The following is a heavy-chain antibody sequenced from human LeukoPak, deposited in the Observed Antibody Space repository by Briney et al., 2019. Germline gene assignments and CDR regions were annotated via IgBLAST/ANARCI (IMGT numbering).Heavy chain of an antibody. J-gene: IGHJ6*03. D-gene: IGHD3-3*01. CDR2: ISYDGSNK. V-gene: IGHV3-30-3*01. CDR3: ARDRLRFLEWTAGYMDV. CDR1: GFTFSSYA. Sequence: PGRSLRLSCAASGFTFSSYAMHWVRQAPGKGLEWVAVISYDGSNKYYADSVKGRFTISRDNSKNTLYLQMNSLRAEDTAVYYCARDRLRFLEWTAGYMDVWGKGTTVTVSS.